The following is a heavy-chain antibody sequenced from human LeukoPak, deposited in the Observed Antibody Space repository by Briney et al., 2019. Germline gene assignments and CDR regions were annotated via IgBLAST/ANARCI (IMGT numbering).Heavy chain of an antibody. J-gene: IGHJ4*02. V-gene: IGHV1-18*01. CDR2: ISGHNGDR. Sequence: GASVNVSCRASGYTFSNYGISWVRQAPGQGLEWMGWISGHNGDRSCAQKVQGRGTMTTDTSTTTAYMELRNLRSDDTAVYYCARAPLAGATRVDYWGQGTLVTVSS. D-gene: IGHD1-26*01. CDR1: GYTFSNYG. CDR3: ARAPLAGATRVDY.